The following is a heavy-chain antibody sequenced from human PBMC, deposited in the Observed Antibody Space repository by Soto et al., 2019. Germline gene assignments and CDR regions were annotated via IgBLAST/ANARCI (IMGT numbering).Heavy chain of an antibody. V-gene: IGHV1-8*01. CDR1: GYTFTSYD. J-gene: IGHJ4*02. Sequence: ASVKVSCKASGYTFTSYDINWVRQATGQGLEWMGWMNPNSGNTGYAQKFQGRVTMTRNTSISTAYMELSSLRSEDTAVYYCARALTRYCSGGSCYSGYWGQGTLVTVSS. CDR2: MNPNSGNT. CDR3: ARALTRYCSGGSCYSGY. D-gene: IGHD2-15*01.